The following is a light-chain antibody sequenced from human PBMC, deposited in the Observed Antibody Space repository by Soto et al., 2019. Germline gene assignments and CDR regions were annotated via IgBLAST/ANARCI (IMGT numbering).Light chain of an antibody. CDR1: SSDVGGYNY. V-gene: IGLV2-14*01. CDR3: SSYTSSSTLSYV. CDR2: EVS. J-gene: IGLJ1*01. Sequence: QSVLTQPASVSGSPGQSITISCTGTSSDVGGYNYVSWYQQHPGKAPKLMIYEVSNRPSGVSNRFSGSKSGNTASLTISVLQAEDEADYYCSSYTSSSTLSYVFGTGTKLTVL.